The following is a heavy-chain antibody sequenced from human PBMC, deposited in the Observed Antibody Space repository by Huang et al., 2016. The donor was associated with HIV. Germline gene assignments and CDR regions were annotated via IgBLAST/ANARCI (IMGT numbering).Heavy chain of an antibody. Sequence: QVQLVQSGAEVKTPGSSVKVSCKASGGTFSSYAISWVRQAPGKGLECVGGVIPNFGTANYAKKFQGSVTITADESTSTAYMELSSLRSEDTAVYYCARVESRRYYDSSGYYYWGQGTLVTVSS. J-gene: IGHJ4*02. CDR1: GGTFSSYA. CDR3: ARVESRRYYDSSGYYY. D-gene: IGHD3-22*01. CDR2: VIPNFGTA. V-gene: IGHV1-69*01.